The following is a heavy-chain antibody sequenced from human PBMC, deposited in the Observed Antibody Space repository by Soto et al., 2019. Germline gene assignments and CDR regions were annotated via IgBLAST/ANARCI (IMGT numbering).Heavy chain of an antibody. CDR1: GYTFTSYD. J-gene: IGHJ3*02. D-gene: IGHD2-8*01. V-gene: IGHV1-8*01. Sequence: QVQLVQSGAEVKKPGASVKVSCKASGYTFTSYDINWVRQATGQGLEWMGWMNPNSGNTGYAQKFQGRVTMTRNTSISTAYMELSSLRSEDTAVYYCARVLIVLMVYAIPGAFDIWGQGTMVTVSS. CDR3: ARVLIVLMVYAIPGAFDI. CDR2: MNPNSGNT.